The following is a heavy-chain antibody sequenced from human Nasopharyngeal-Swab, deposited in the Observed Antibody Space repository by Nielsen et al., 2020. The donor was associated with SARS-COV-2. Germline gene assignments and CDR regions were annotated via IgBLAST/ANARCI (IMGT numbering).Heavy chain of an antibody. D-gene: IGHD1-26*01. J-gene: IGHJ3*02. V-gene: IGHV3-49*01. CDR2: SRSKTYGGAP. CDR3: ARSVGSFYGQGAFDI. Sequence: GESLKISCTTSGFTFGDYAMSWFRQAPGKGLEWVAFSRSKTYGGAPEYAASVRGRFNISRDGAEGIAYLQMNSLETDDTGVYYCARSVGSFYGQGAFDIWGQGTMVTVSS. CDR1: GFTFGDYA.